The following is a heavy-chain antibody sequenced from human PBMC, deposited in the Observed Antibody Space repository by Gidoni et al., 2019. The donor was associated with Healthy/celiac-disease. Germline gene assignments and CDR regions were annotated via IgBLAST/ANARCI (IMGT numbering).Heavy chain of an antibody. CDR3: AKNSGSYSGQDY. V-gene: IGHV3-30*18. Sequence: QVQLVESGGGVVQPGSSLRLSCASSGFTFSSYGMHWVRQAPGKGLEWVAVISYDGSNKYYADSVKGRFTISRDNSKNTLYLQMNSLRAEDTAVYYCAKNSGSYSGQDYWGQGTLVTVSS. D-gene: IGHD1-26*01. J-gene: IGHJ4*02. CDR2: ISYDGSNK. CDR1: GFTFSSYG.